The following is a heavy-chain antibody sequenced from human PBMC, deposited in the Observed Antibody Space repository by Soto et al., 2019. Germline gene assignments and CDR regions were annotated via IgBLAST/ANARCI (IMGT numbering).Heavy chain of an antibody. D-gene: IGHD2-15*01. Sequence: ASVKVSCKASGYTFTSYGISWVRQAPGQGLEWMGWISAYNGNTNYAQKLQGRVTMTTDTSTSTAYMELRSLRSGDTAVYYCARISYCSGGSCYSGSPYYYYYGMDVWGQGTTVTVSS. V-gene: IGHV1-18*01. CDR1: GYTFTSYG. CDR3: ARISYCSGGSCYSGSPYYYYYGMDV. J-gene: IGHJ6*02. CDR2: ISAYNGNT.